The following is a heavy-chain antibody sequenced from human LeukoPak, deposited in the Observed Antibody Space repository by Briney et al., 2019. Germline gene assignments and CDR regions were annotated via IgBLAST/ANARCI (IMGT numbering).Heavy chain of an antibody. D-gene: IGHD6-13*01. V-gene: IGHV4-4*02. CDR1: GGSISSSNW. J-gene: IGHJ4*02. CDR2: IYHSGST. Sequence: PSETLSLTCAVSGGSISSSNWWSWVRQPPGKGLEWIGEIYHSGSTNYNPSLKSRVTISVDKSKNQFSLKLSSVTAADTAVYYCARDRSRGAAAAGTVFDYWGQGTLVTVSS. CDR3: ARDRSRGAAAAGTVFDY.